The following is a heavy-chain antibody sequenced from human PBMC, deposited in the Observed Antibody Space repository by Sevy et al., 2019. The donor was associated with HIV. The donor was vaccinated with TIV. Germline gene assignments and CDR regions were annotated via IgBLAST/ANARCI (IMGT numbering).Heavy chain of an antibody. J-gene: IGHJ5*02. D-gene: IGHD2-15*01. V-gene: IGHV1-24*01. CDR3: AIVGLRYYSGASSYQGDWFDP. CDR1: GYTLTQLS. CDR2: FDPEHGEA. Sequence: ASVKVSCKVSGYTLTQLSIHWVRQAPGKGLEWMGNFDPEHGEAFYAQRFQGRVTMTGATSTNTVYMQLTSLTSDDTAVYYCAIVGLRYYSGASSYQGDWFDPWGQGSPLTVSS.